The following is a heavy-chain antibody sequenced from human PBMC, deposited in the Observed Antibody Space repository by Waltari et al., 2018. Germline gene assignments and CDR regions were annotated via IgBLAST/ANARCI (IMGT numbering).Heavy chain of an antibody. D-gene: IGHD7-27*01. V-gene: IGHV1-69*12. J-gene: IGHJ3*02. CDR3: AKEGSGDRSFDI. Sequence: QVQLVQSGAEVKKPGSSVKVSCKASGDSFSSYTITWVRQAPGQGPEWMGGFIPLFGTANYAQKLQGRVTITADESTSTAHMELNSLRSDDTAVYYCAKEGSGDRSFDIWGQGTMVTVSS. CDR2: FIPLFGTA. CDR1: GDSFSSYT.